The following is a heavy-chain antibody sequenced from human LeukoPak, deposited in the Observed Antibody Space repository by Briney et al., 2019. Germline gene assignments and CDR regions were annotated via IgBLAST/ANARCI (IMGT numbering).Heavy chain of an antibody. V-gene: IGHV1-2*02. D-gene: IGHD2-15*01. Sequence: ASVKVSCKASGYTFTGYYMHWVRQAPGQGLEWMGWINPNSGGTNYAQKFQGKVTMTRDTSISTAYMELSRLRSDDTAVYYCARKYCSGAKGALYCYGMDVWGQGTTVTVSS. CDR3: ARKYCSGAKGALYCYGMDV. CDR2: INPNSGGT. CDR1: GYTFTGYY. J-gene: IGHJ6*02.